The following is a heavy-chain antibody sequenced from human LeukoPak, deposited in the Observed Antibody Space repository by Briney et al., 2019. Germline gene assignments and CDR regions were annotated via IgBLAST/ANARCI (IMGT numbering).Heavy chain of an antibody. Sequence: GGSLRLSCAASGFTFSSYEMNWVRQAPGKGLEWVSYISSSGSTIYYADSVKGRFTISRDNAKNSLYLQMNSLRAEDTAVYYCARNWIDCSSTRCYRFFDYWGQGTLVTVSS. D-gene: IGHD2-2*02. CDR3: ARNWIDCSSTRCYRFFDY. V-gene: IGHV3-48*03. J-gene: IGHJ4*02. CDR1: GFTFSSYE. CDR2: ISSSGSTI.